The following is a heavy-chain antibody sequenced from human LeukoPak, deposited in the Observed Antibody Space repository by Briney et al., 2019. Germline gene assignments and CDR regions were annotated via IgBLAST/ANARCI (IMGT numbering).Heavy chain of an antibody. V-gene: IGHV3-9*01. D-gene: IGHD3-22*01. J-gene: IGHJ4*02. CDR1: GFTFDDYA. CDR3: AKDLYYYDSSGIDY. CDR2: INWNSGSI. Sequence: GGSLRLSCAASGFTFDDYAMHWVRQAPGKGLEWVSGINWNSGSIGYADSVKGRFTIPRDNAKNSLYLQMNSLRAEDTALYYCAKDLYYYDSSGIDYWGQGTLVTVSS.